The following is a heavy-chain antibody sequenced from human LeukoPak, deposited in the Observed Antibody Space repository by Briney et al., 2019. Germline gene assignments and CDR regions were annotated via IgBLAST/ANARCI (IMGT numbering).Heavy chain of an antibody. CDR2: INLGDSDT. J-gene: IGHJ5*02. Sequence: GESLQTSCEVSGHRFTNHWIGWVRQMPGKGLEWMGIINLGDSDTKYSPSFQGQVTISLDKPISTAYLQWRSLKASDTAMYYCARRPYSGSPNWFDPWGQGTLVTVSS. V-gene: IGHV5-51*01. CDR1: GHRFTNHW. CDR3: ARRPYSGSPNWFDP. D-gene: IGHD1-26*01.